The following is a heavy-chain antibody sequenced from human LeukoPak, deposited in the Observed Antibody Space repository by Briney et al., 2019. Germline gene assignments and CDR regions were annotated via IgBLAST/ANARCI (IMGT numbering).Heavy chain of an antibody. CDR3: TRDRAVGATRIDY. CDR1: GFTFGDYA. D-gene: IGHD1-26*01. Sequence: PGGSLRLSCTASGFTFGDYAMSWVRQAPGKGLEWVGFIRSKAYGGTTEYAASVKGRFTISRDDSKSIAYLQMNSLKTEDTAVYYCTRDRAVGATRIDYWGQGTLVTVSS. V-gene: IGHV3-49*04. CDR2: IRSKAYGGTT. J-gene: IGHJ4*02.